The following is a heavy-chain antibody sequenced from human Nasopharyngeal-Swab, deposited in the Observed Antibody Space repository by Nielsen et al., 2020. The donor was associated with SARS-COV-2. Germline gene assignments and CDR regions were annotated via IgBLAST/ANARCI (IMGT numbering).Heavy chain of an antibody. CDR2: INHSGST. J-gene: IGHJ4*02. V-gene: IGHV4-34*01. Sequence: SETLSLTCAVYGGSFSGYYWSWIRQPPGKGLEWIGEINHSGSTNYNPSLRSRVTISVDTSKNQFSLKLSSVTAADTAVYYCAREYSSSSARLDYWGQGTLVTVSS. CDR3: AREYSSSSARLDY. CDR1: GGSFSGYY. D-gene: IGHD6-6*01.